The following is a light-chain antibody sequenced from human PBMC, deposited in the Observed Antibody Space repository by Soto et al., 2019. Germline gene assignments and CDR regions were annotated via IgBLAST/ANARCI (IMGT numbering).Light chain of an antibody. V-gene: IGKV3-20*01. CDR1: QFIGNS. J-gene: IGKJ1*01. CDR3: QQYGSSPQT. CDR2: GAY. Sequence: EIVMTQSPATLSVSPGERVTLSCRASQFIGNSLDWYQQKPGQAPRLLIYGAYTRATGFPARFSGSGSGTDFTLTIRRLEPEDFAVYYCQQYGSSPQTFGQGTKVDIK.